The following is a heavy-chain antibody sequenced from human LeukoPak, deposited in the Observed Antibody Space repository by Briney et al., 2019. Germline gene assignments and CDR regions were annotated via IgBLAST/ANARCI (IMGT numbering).Heavy chain of an antibody. D-gene: IGHD1-26*01. V-gene: IGHV4-59*08. J-gene: IGHJ4*02. Sequence: SATLSLTCTVSGGSISSYYWSWIRQIPGKGLEWIGYIYYSGSTNYNPSLKSRVTISVDTSKNQFSLKLSSVTAADTAVYFCARHGASGSYLYYFDYWGQGTLVTVSS. CDR1: GGSISSYY. CDR2: IYYSGST. CDR3: ARHGASGSYLYYFDY.